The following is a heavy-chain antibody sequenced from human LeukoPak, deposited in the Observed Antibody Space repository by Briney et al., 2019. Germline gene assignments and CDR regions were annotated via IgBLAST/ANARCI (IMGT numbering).Heavy chain of an antibody. CDR3: AGRGQWLVPRY. D-gene: IGHD6-19*01. CDR1: GFTFSSYS. J-gene: IGHJ4*02. Sequence: GGSLGLSCAASGFTFSSYSMNWVRQAPGKGLEWVSYISSSSSTIYYADSVKGRFTISRDNAKNSLYLQMNSLRAEDTAVYYCAGRGQWLVPRYWGQGTLVTVSS. V-gene: IGHV3-48*04. CDR2: ISSSSSTI.